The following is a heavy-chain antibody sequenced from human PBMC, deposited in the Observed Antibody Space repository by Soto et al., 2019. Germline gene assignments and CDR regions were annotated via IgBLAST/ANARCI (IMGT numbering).Heavy chain of an antibody. CDR3: ARDHLIPPAHDFFYGSDV. CDR1: GFTFSMYS. V-gene: IGHV3-7*03. D-gene: IGHD2-2*02. J-gene: IGHJ6*02. Sequence: PGGSLRLSCEVSGFTFSMYSMSWVRQSPGKGLEWVAKIPQDGVDGHYADSVKGRFTISRDNGKNSLYLQLNNLRAEDTAVYYCARDHLIPPAHDFFYGSDVWGRGPRSPSP. CDR2: IPQDGVDG.